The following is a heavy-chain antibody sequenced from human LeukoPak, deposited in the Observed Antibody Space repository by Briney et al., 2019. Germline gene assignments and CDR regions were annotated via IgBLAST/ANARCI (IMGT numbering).Heavy chain of an antibody. J-gene: IGHJ4*02. CDR1: GGSFSGYY. CDR2: INHSGST. Sequence: SETLSLTCAVYGGSFSGYYWSWIRQPPGKGLEWIGEINHSGSTNYNPSLKSRVTISVDTSKNQFSLKLSSVTAADTAVYYCARKRSRAVAAADYWGQGTLVTVSS. V-gene: IGHV4-34*01. D-gene: IGHD6-19*01. CDR3: ARKRSRAVAAADY.